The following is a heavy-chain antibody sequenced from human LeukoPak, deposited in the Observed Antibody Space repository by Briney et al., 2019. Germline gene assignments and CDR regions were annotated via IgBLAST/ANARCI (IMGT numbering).Heavy chain of an antibody. CDR3: ARDSGYSYGIYYYYYMDV. D-gene: IGHD5-18*01. J-gene: IGHJ6*03. CDR1: GYTFTSYG. CDR2: ISAYNGNT. Sequence: GASVKVSCKASGYTFTSYGISWVRQAPGQGLEWMGWISAYNGNTNYAQKPQGRVTMTTDTSTSTAYMELRSLRSDDTAVYYCARDSGYSYGIYYYYYMDVWGKGTTVTVSS. V-gene: IGHV1-18*01.